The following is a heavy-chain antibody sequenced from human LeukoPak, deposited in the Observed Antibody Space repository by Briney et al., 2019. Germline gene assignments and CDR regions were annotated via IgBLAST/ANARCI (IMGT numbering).Heavy chain of an antibody. Sequence: GASVKVSCKVSGYTLTELSMHWVRQAPGKGLEWMGGFDPEDGETIYAQKFQGRVTMTEDTSTDTAYMELSSLRSEDTAVYYCATARMGATMNAFDIWGQGTMVTVSS. J-gene: IGHJ3*02. CDR1: GYTLTELS. V-gene: IGHV1-24*01. CDR2: FDPEDGET. CDR3: ATARMGATMNAFDI. D-gene: IGHD1-26*01.